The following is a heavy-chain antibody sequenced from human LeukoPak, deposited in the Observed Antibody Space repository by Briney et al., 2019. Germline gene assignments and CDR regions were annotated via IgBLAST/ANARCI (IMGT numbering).Heavy chain of an antibody. Sequence: SETLSLTCTVSGGSISSGSYYWSWIRQPAGKGLEWIGRIYTSGSTNYNPSLKGRVTISVDTSKNQFSLKLSSVTAADTAVYYCAREGRGITVAGPYYSYYYMDVWGKGTTVTISS. V-gene: IGHV4-61*02. J-gene: IGHJ6*03. CDR1: GGSISSGSYY. CDR2: IYTSGST. D-gene: IGHD6-19*01. CDR3: AREGRGITVAGPYYSYYYMDV.